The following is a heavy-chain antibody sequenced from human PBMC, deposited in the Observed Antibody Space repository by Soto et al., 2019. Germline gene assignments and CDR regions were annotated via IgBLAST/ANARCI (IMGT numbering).Heavy chain of an antibody. CDR3: ARVPGP. D-gene: IGHD7-27*01. J-gene: IGHJ5*02. V-gene: IGHV4-30-2*01. CDR1: GDSVSSGGYS. CDR2: IYHSGST. Sequence: PSETLSLTCIVSGDSVSSGGYSWSWIRQPPGKGLEWIGYIYHSGSTYYNPSLKSRVTISVDRSKNQFSLKLSSVTAADTAVYYCARVPGPWGQGTLVTVSS.